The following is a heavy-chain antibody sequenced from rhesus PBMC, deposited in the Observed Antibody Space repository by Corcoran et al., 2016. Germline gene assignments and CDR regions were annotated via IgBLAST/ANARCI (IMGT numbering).Heavy chain of an antibody. CDR2: ICGNGVST. D-gene: IGHD3-28*01. V-gene: IGHV4-173*01. CDR1: GASISSNY. CDR3: ARDFYYDSGYLDPFDY. Sequence: QLQLQESGPGLVKPSENLSLICAVAGASISSNYWSWIRQPPGMGPAWIGRICGNGVSTGYNPSLKSRVTISTDTSKNQFSLKLSSVTAADTAVYYCARDFYYDSGYLDPFDYWGQGVLVTVSS. J-gene: IGHJ4*01.